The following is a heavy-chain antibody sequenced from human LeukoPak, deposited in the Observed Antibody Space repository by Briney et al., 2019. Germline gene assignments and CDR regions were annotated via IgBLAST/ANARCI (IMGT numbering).Heavy chain of an antibody. CDR1: GLTFSSYG. J-gene: IGHJ6*02. Sequence: GRSLRLSCAASGLTFSSYGMHWVRQAPGKGLEWVAVISYDGSNKYYADSVKGRFTISRDNSKNTLYLQMNSLRAEDTAVYYCAKPSLREQQLIYGMDVWGQGTTVTVSS. CDR3: AKPSLREQQLIYGMDV. CDR2: ISYDGSNK. V-gene: IGHV3-30*18. D-gene: IGHD6-13*01.